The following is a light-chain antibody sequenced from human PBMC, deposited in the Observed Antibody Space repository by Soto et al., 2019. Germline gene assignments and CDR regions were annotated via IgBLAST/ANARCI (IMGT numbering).Light chain of an antibody. CDR3: PQYGTSPPYT. Sequence: EIVLTQSPVTLSLSPGERATLSCRASQSVSSSNLAWYQQKTGQAPRLLIYVTSSRATGIPDRFSGSGSGTDFTLTISRLEPEDFAVYYCPQYGTSPPYTFGQGTKLEIK. CDR2: VTS. CDR1: QSVSSSN. J-gene: IGKJ2*01. V-gene: IGKV3-20*01.